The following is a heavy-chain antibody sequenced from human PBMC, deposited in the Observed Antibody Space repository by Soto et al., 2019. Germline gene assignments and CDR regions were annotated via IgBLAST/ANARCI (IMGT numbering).Heavy chain of an antibody. CDR1: GYTFTSYG. Sequence: ASVKVSCKASGYTFTSYGINWVRQAPGQGLEWMGWISAYNGNTNYAQKLQGRVTMTTDTSTSTAYMELRSLRSDDTAVYYCARDCYDFTNLGIDIWAQGTMVTVSS. V-gene: IGHV1-18*01. D-gene: IGHD3-3*01. CDR3: ARDCYDFTNLGIDI. J-gene: IGHJ3*02. CDR2: ISAYNGNT.